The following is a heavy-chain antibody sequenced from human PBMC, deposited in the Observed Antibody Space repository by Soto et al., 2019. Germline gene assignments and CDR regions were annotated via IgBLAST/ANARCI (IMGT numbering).Heavy chain of an antibody. J-gene: IGHJ4*02. Sequence: GALRLSCAASGFTFSSYAMSWVRQAPGKGLEWVSAISGSGSNTYYADSVKGRFTISRDNSKNTLYLQMNSLRAEDTSVYYCAKEGGLSGSYYISSSYYFDYWGQGTLVTVSS. CDR1: GFTFSSYA. CDR3: AKEGGLSGSYYISSSYYFDY. D-gene: IGHD1-26*01. V-gene: IGHV3-23*01. CDR2: ISGSGSNT.